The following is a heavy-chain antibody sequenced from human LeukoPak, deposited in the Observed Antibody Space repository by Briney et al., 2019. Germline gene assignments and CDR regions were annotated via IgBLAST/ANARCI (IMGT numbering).Heavy chain of an antibody. CDR3: AKDLHYYVAMDV. CDR2: IWYDGSNK. CDR1: GFPFSSYG. J-gene: IGHJ6*02. Sequence: GGSLRLSCAASGFPFSSYGMHWVRQAPGKGLEWVAVIWYDGSNKYYADSVKDRFTISRDNSKNTLYLQMNSLRAEDTALYYCAKDLHYYVAMDVWGQGTAVTVSS. D-gene: IGHD3-10*02. V-gene: IGHV3-33*06.